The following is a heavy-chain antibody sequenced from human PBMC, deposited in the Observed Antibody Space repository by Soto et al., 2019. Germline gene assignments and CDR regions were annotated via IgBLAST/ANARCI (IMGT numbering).Heavy chain of an antibody. J-gene: IGHJ4*02. Sequence: QVQLQQWGAGLLKPSETLSLTCAVYGGSFSGYYWSWIRQPPGKGLEWIGEINHSGSTNYNPSLKSRVTISVDTSKNQFSLKLSSVTAADTAVYYCVRGLVITFGGVIDRDYWGQGTLVTVSS. CDR2: INHSGST. CDR1: GGSFSGYY. V-gene: IGHV4-34*01. D-gene: IGHD3-16*02. CDR3: VRGLVITFGGVIDRDY.